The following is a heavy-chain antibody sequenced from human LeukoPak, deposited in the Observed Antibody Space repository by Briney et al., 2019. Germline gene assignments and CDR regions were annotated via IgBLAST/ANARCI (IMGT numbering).Heavy chain of an antibody. Sequence: GRSLRLSCAASGFTFSSYGMHWVRQAPGKGLEWVAVIWYDGSNKYYADSVKGRFTISRDNSKSTLYLQMNSLRAEDTAVYYCARAYYGEPIDYWGQGTLVTVSS. CDR3: ARAYYGEPIDY. CDR1: GFTFSSYG. CDR2: IWYDGSNK. D-gene: IGHD4-17*01. V-gene: IGHV3-33*01. J-gene: IGHJ4*02.